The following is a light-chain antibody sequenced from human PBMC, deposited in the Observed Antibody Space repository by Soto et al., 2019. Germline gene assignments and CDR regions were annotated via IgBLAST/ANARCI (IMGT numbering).Light chain of an antibody. J-gene: IGKJ1*01. CDR3: QPCDSYWT. CDR2: KAS. V-gene: IGKV1-5*03. Sequence: DIQMTQSPSTLSASVGDRVTITCRASQSISTSLAWYQQKPGKAPKVLIYKASSLESGVPSRFSGSGSGTEFPLTISSLQPDNFATYYCQPCDSYWTFGQGTKVEIK. CDR1: QSISTS.